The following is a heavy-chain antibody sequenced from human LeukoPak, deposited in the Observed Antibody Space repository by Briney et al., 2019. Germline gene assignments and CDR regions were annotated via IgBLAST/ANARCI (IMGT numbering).Heavy chain of an antibody. CDR3: ARGAIVGATTGLGAFDI. CDR1: GYTFTSYG. V-gene: IGHV1-2*02. D-gene: IGHD1-26*01. J-gene: IGHJ3*02. Sequence: EASVKVSCKASGYTFTSYGISWVRQAPGQGLEWMGWINPNSGGTNYAQKFQGRVTMTRDTSISTAYMELSRLRSDDTAVYYCARGAIVGATTGLGAFDIWGQGTMVTVSS. CDR2: INPNSGGT.